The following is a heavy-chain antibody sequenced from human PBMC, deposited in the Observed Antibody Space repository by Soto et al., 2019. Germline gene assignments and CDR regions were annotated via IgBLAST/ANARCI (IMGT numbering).Heavy chain of an antibody. CDR1: GGSISSYY. V-gene: IGHV4-59*01. CDR3: ARDRVGGFDY. J-gene: IGHJ4*02. Sequence: PSETLSLTCTVSGGSISSYYWSWIRQPPGKGLEWIGYIYYSGSTNYNPSLKSRVAISVDTSKNQFSLKLSSVTAADTAVYYCARDRVGGFDYWGQGTLVTVS. D-gene: IGHD3-10*01. CDR2: IYYSGST.